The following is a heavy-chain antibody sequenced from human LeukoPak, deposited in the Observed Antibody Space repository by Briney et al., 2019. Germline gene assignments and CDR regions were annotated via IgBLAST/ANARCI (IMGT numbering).Heavy chain of an antibody. CDR2: TYYRSKWYD. CDR1: GDXVSTNSAA. D-gene: IGHD6-6*01. CDR3: ARARIAARPPYYYYGMDV. Sequence: SQTLSLTCAISGDXVSTNSAAWNWIRQSPSRCLEWLGRTYYRSKWYDDYAVSVKSRITINPDTSKNQFSLQLNSVTPEDTAVYYCARARIAARPPYYYYGMDVWGQGTTVTVSS. J-gene: IGHJ6*02. V-gene: IGHV6-1*01.